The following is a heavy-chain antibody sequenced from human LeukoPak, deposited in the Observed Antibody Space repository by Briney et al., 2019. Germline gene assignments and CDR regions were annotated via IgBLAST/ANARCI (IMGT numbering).Heavy chain of an antibody. CDR3: ASTNDFGDYMGA. J-gene: IGHJ5*02. D-gene: IGHD4-17*01. CDR1: GGSISSGGHS. Sequence: SQTLSLTCAVSGGSISSGGHSWSWIRQPPGKGLEWIGYMYHGGSTYYNPSLEGRVTISVDRSKNQLSLRVSSVTAADTAVYYCASTNDFGDYMGAWGQGILVTVSS. CDR2: MYHGGST. V-gene: IGHV4-30-2*01.